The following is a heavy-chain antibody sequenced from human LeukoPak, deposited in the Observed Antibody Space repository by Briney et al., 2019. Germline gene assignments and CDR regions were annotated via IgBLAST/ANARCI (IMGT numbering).Heavy chain of an antibody. V-gene: IGHV1-18*01. CDR2: ISAYNGNT. CDR3: ARGGEIVGATTWSDY. J-gene: IGHJ4*02. CDR1: GYTFTSYG. Sequence: ASVKVSCKASGYTFTSYGISWVRQAPGQGLEWMGRISAYNGNTNYAQKLQGRVTMTTDTSTSTAYMELRSLRSDDTAVYYCARGGEIVGATTWSDYWGQGTLVTVSS. D-gene: IGHD1-26*01.